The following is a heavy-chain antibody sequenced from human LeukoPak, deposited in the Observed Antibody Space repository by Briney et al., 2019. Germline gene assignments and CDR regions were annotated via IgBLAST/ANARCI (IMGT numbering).Heavy chain of an antibody. V-gene: IGHV3-30*04. J-gene: IGHJ4*02. Sequence: GGSLRLSCEASGFTFGNYAVHWVRQTPGKGLEWVATISYDASNKQYGDSVKGRFTISRDNSKNTLYLQMNSLTPEDTAVYYCVRDPVSSGWSVLNFDYWGQGTLVTVSS. CDR3: VRDPVSSGWSVLNFDY. D-gene: IGHD6-19*01. CDR2: ISYDASNK. CDR1: GFTFGNYA.